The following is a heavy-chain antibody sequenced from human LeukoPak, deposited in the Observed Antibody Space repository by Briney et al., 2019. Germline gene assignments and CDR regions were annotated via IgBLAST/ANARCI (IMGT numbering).Heavy chain of an antibody. CDR3: ARDGPDYGYYFDY. Sequence: PGGSLRLSCAASGFTFSSYSMNWVRQAPGKGLEWVSSISSSSSYIYYADSVKGRFTISGDNAKNSLYLQMNSLRAEDTAVYYCARDGPDYGYYFDYWGQGTLVTVSS. J-gene: IGHJ4*02. V-gene: IGHV3-21*01. CDR2: ISSSSSYI. CDR1: GFTFSSYS. D-gene: IGHD4-17*01.